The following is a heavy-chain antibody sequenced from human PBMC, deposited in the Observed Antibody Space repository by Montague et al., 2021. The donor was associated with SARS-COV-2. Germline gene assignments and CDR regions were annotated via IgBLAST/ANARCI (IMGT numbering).Heavy chain of an antibody. CDR1: GFTFSSYD. CDR3: ARGYYDSSGYFNWFDP. V-gene: IGHV3-13*01. Sequence: SLRLSCAASGFTFSSYDMHWVRQAPGKGLEWVSAIGTAGDTYYPGSVKGRFTISRENAKNSLYLQMNSLRAGDTAVYYCARGYYDSSGYFNWFDPRGQGTLVTVSS. CDR2: IGTAGDT. D-gene: IGHD3-22*01. J-gene: IGHJ5*02.